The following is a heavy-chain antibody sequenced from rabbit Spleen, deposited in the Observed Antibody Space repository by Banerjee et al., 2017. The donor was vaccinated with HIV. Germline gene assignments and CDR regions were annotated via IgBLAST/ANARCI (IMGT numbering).Heavy chain of an antibody. D-gene: IGHD8-1*01. CDR3: ARDSGTSFSSYGMDL. CDR2: IDAGSSGFT. V-gene: IGHV1S40*01. J-gene: IGHJ3*01. Sequence: QSLEESGGGLVKPGASLTLTCTASGFSFSSGHDMCWVRQAPGKGLEWIACIDAGSSGFTYFATWAKGRFTCSKASSTTVTLQMTRLTAADTATYFCARDSGTSFSSYGMDLWGQGTLVTVS. CDR1: GFSFSSGHD.